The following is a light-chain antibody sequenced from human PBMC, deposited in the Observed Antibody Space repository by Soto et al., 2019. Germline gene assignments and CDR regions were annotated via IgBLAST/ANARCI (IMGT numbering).Light chain of an antibody. V-gene: IGLV2-14*03. CDR3: GSYTFSRAYV. CDR2: NVD. Sequence: QSVLTQPASVSGSPGQSITISCTGTSSDVGGYNFDSWDQQQSGKAPKLMIYNVDDRPSGVSYRFSGSMSGNTAPLTISGLQTEDEDDYYWGSYTFSRAYVFGTGTKVTVL. J-gene: IGLJ1*01. CDR1: SSDVGGYNF.